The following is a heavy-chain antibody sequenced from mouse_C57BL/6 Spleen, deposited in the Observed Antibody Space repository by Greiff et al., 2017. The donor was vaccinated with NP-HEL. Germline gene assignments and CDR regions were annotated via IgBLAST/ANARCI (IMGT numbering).Heavy chain of an antibody. CDR2: ISSGGSYT. V-gene: IGHV5-6*02. J-gene: IGHJ4*01. CDR1: GFTFSSYG. CDR3: ARWGYDYDGDDAMDY. Sequence: EVMLVESGGDLVKPGGSLKLSCAASGFTFSSYGMSWVRQTPDKRLEWVATISSGGSYTYYPDSVTGRFTISRDNAKNTLYLQMSSRKSEDTAMYYCARWGYDYDGDDAMDYWGQGTSVTVSS. D-gene: IGHD2-4*01.